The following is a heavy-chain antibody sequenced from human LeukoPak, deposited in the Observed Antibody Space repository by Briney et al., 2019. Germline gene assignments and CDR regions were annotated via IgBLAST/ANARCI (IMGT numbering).Heavy chain of an antibody. Sequence: GGSLRLSCAASGFTFRTYAMNWVRQAPGKGLEWVSGIGVSGTSTYYADSVKGRFTISRDNSKNTPYLQITSLRAAATADYYWAKALLRASTYIHVWGRGTKVGVCS. CDR2: IGVSGTST. CDR3: AKALLRASTYIHV. CDR1: GFTFRTYA. J-gene: IGHJ6*03. D-gene: IGHD1-1*01. V-gene: IGHV3-23*01.